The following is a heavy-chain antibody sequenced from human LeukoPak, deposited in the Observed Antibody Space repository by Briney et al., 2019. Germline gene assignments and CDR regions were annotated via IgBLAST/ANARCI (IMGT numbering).Heavy chain of an antibody. CDR1: GYTFTGYY. J-gene: IGHJ6*03. Sequence: ASVKVSCKASGYTFTGYYMHWVRQAPGQGLEWMGRINPNSGGTNYAQKFQGRVTMTRDTSISTAYMELSRLRSDDTAVYYCARRRSNYTVGHHYYMDVWGKGTTVTVSS. D-gene: IGHD4-11*01. CDR2: INPNSGGT. CDR3: ARRRSNYTVGHHYYMDV. V-gene: IGHV1-2*06.